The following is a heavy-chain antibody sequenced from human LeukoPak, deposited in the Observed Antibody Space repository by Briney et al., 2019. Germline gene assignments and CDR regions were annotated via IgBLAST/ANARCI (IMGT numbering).Heavy chain of an antibody. Sequence: SETLSLTCTVSGGSISSYYWSWIRQPAGKGLEWIGRIYTSGSTNYNPSLKSRVTISVDKSKNQFSLKLSSVTAADTAVYYCATGIVGATRWFDPWGQGTLVIVSS. J-gene: IGHJ5*02. V-gene: IGHV4-4*07. CDR3: ATGIVGATRWFDP. CDR1: GGSISSYY. CDR2: IYTSGST. D-gene: IGHD1-26*01.